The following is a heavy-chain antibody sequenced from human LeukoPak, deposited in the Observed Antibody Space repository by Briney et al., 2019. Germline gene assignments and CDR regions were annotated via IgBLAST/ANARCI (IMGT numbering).Heavy chain of an antibody. D-gene: IGHD3-22*01. J-gene: IGHJ4*02. CDR1: GGTFSSYA. Sequence: VASVKVSCKASGGTFSSYAISWVRQAPGQGLEWMGRIIPIFGTANYAQKFQGRVTITTDESTSTAYMELSSLRSEDTAVYYCARDDYDSSFDYRGQGTLVTVSS. CDR2: IIPIFGTA. CDR3: ARDDYDSSFDY. V-gene: IGHV1-69*05.